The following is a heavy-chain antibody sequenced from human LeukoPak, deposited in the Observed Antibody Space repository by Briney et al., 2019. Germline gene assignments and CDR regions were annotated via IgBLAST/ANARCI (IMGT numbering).Heavy chain of an antibody. D-gene: IGHD1-14*01. V-gene: IGHV3-30*02. CDR1: GFTLSSYG. Sequence: GGSLRLSCAASGFTLSSYGMHWVRQAPGKGLEWVAFIRYDGSNKYYADSVKGRFTISRDNSKNTLYLQMNSLRAEDTAVYYCAKQGRPAVFYYMDVWGKGTTVTISS. CDR3: AKQGRPAVFYYMDV. J-gene: IGHJ6*03. CDR2: IRYDGSNK.